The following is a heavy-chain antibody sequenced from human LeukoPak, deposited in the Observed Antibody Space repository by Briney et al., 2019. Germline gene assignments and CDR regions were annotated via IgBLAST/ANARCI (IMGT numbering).Heavy chain of an antibody. CDR2: ISTSSSYI. Sequence: GGSLRLSCAASGFTFSSNYMYWVRQAPGKGLEWVSSISTSSSYIYSADSVKGRFTISRDNAKNSLFLQMNNLRAEDTATYYCARDRSAYSNGGGELGHWGQGTLVTVSS. CDR1: GFTFSSNY. CDR3: ARDRSAYSNGGGELGH. D-gene: IGHD6-19*01. J-gene: IGHJ1*01. V-gene: IGHV3-21*06.